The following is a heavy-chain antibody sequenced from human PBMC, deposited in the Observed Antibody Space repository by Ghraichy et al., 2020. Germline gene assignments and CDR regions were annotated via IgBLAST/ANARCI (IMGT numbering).Heavy chain of an antibody. D-gene: IGHD3-16*01. CDR1: GGSISSGTYY. Sequence: SETLSLTCTVSGGSISSGTYYWSWIRQPAGKGLEWIGRIYASGTTDYNPSLKSRVTMSVDTSKNQFSLKPNSVTAADTAIYYCARGGAGGGTFANWGQGTLVTVSS. J-gene: IGHJ4*02. CDR3: ARGGAGGGTFAN. CDR2: IYASGTT. V-gene: IGHV4-61*02.